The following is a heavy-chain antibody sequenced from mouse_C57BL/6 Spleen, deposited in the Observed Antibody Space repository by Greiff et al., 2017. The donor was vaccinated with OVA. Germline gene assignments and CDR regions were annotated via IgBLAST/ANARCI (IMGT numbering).Heavy chain of an antibody. CDR3: ARSYDGGFDY. Sequence: VHVKQSGPVLVKPGASVKMSCKASGYTFTDYYMNWVKQSHGKSLEWIGVINPYNGGTSYNQKFKGKATLTVDKSSSTAYMELNSLTSEDSAVYYCARSYDGGFDYWGQGTTLTVSS. CDR1: GYTFTDYY. V-gene: IGHV1-19*01. J-gene: IGHJ2*01. D-gene: IGHD2-3*01. CDR2: INPYNGGT.